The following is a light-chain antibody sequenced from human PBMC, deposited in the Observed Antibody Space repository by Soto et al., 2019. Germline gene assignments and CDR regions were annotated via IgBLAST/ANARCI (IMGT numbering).Light chain of an antibody. J-gene: IGKJ5*01. CDR2: HIS. V-gene: IGKV3D-15*01. CDR1: QSVGNF. CDR3: QQHNQWPIT. Sequence: EIVMTRSPATLSVSPGERASLSCRASQSVGNFLAWYQQKPGQAPRLLIYHISTRATGIPARFSGSGSGTEFTLTINSLQSEDFAVYYCQQHNQWPITFGQGTRLEIK.